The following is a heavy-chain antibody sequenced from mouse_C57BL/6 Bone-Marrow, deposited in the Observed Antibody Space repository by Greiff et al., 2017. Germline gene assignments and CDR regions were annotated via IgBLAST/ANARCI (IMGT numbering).Heavy chain of an antibody. CDR1: GYSFTDYN. V-gene: IGHV1-39*01. CDR3: AGGSYLDAMDY. D-gene: IGHD1-1*02. CDR2: INPNYGTT. Sequence: EVKLMESGPELVKPGASVKISCKASGYSFTDYNMNWVKQSNGKSLEWIGVINPNYGTTSYNQKFKGKATLTVDQSSSTAYMLLNSLTSEDSAVYYCAGGSYLDAMDYWGQGTSVTVSS. J-gene: IGHJ4*01.